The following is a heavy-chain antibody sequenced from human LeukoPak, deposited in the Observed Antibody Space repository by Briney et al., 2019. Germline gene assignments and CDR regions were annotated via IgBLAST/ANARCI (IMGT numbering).Heavy chain of an antibody. CDR2: IYYNGNT. D-gene: IGHD4-23*01. Sequence: SETLSLTCTVSGASISSYYWSWIRQPPGKGLEWIGYIYYNGNTIYSDSLRSRVTISADTSKNQFSLKLTSVTAADTARYFCGGLQAHGGNYIYHWGQGILVTVPS. CDR3: GGLQAHGGNYIYH. V-gene: IGHV4-59*08. J-gene: IGHJ5*02. CDR1: GASISSYY.